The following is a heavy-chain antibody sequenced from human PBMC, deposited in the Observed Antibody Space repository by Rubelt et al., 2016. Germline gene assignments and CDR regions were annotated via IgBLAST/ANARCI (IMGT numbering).Heavy chain of an antibody. CDR2: INHSGST. V-gene: IGHV4-34*01. J-gene: IGHJ6*02. D-gene: IGHD3-22*01. CDR3: ARGKKDYYDSSGYYYYGMDV. Sequence: QVQLQQWGAGLLKPSETLSLTCAVYGGSFSGYYWSWLRQPPGKGLEWIGEINHSGSTNYNPSLKSRFTISVATSKNQCSLKLSSVTAADTAVYYCARGKKDYYDSSGYYYYGMDVWGQGTTVTVSS. CDR1: GGSFSGYY.